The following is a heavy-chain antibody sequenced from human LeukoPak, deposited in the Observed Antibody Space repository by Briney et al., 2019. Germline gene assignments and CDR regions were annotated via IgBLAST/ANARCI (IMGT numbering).Heavy chain of an antibody. V-gene: IGHV1-8*01. J-gene: IGHJ3*02. CDR3: ASRPYYYDSSGYGRAFDI. CDR2: MNPNSGNT. D-gene: IGHD3-22*01. CDR1: GYTFTSYD. Sequence: ASVKVSCKASGYTFTSYDINWVRQATGQGLEWMGWMNPNSGNTGYAQKFQGRVTMTRNTSISTAYMELSSLRSEDTAVYYCASRPYYYDSSGYGRAFDIWGQGTMVTVSS.